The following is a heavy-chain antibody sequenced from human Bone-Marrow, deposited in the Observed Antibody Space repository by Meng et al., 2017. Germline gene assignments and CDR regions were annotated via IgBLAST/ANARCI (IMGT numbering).Heavy chain of an antibody. CDR2: TYYKSKWYN. CDR1: GDSVSSNSAA. D-gene: IGHD5-12*01. J-gene: IGHJ4*02. CDR3: ARGGIVATSSLDY. Sequence: QVQLQQSGPGLLKRSQTLPLTCALSGDSVSSNSAAWNWIRQSPSRGLEWLGRTYYKSKWYNDYAVSVKSRITINPDTSKNQFSLQLNSVTPEDTAVYYCARGGIVATSSLDYWGQGTLVTVSS. V-gene: IGHV6-1*01.